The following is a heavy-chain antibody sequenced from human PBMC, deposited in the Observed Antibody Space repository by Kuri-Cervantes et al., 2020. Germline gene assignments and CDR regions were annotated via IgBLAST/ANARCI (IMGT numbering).Heavy chain of an antibody. Sequence: GESLKISCTASGFTFSSYAMSWVRQAPGKGLEWVSGISGSGGSTYYADSVKGRFTISRDNSKNTLYLQMNSLRAEDTAVYYCAKARDYGDCLNSFDPWGQGTLVTVSS. CDR1: GFTFSSYA. D-gene: IGHD4-17*01. V-gene: IGHV3-23*01. CDR2: ISGSGGST. J-gene: IGHJ5*02. CDR3: AKARDYGDCLNSFDP.